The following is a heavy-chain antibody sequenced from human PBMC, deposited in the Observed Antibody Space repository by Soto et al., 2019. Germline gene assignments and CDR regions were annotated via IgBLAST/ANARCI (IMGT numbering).Heavy chain of an antibody. D-gene: IGHD1-26*01. CDR3: EKDHHSGAMDV. CDR2: ISWNSGSI. Sequence: GGSLRLSCAASGFTFDDYAMHWVRQAPGKGLEWVSGISWNSGSIGYADSVKGRFTISRDNAKNSLYLQMNSLRAEDTALYYCEKDHHSGAMDVWGQGTTVTVSS. J-gene: IGHJ6*02. CDR1: GFTFDDYA. V-gene: IGHV3-9*01.